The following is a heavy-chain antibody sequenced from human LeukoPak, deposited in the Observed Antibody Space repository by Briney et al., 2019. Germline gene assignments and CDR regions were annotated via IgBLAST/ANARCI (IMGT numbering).Heavy chain of an antibody. CDR1: GFTFSSYA. CDR2: ISGSGGST. V-gene: IGHV3-23*01. D-gene: IGHD3-10*01. CDR3: ARESGSGDLQFYY. Sequence: PGGSLRLSCAASGFTFSSYAMSWVRQAPGKGLEWVSAISGSGGSTYYADSVKGRFTISRDNAKNSLYLQMNSLRAEDTAVYYCARESGSGDLQFYYWGQGTLVTVSS. J-gene: IGHJ4*02.